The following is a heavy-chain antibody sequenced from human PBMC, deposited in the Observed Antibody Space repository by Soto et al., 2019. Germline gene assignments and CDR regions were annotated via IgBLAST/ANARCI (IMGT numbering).Heavy chain of an antibody. Sequence: QVRLVQSGAEVKKPGSSVKVSCKASGGTFSSYAISWVRQAPGQGLEWMGGIIPIFGTANYAQKFQGRVTITADESTSTAYMELSSLRSEDTAVYYCASSSWRRYGDQTIQWFDPWGQGTLVTVSS. D-gene: IGHD4-17*01. CDR3: ASSSWRRYGDQTIQWFDP. CDR2: IIPIFGTA. CDR1: GGTFSSYA. V-gene: IGHV1-69*01. J-gene: IGHJ5*02.